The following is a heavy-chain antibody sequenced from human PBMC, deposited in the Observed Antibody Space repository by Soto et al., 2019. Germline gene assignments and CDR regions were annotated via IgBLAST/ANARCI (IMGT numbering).Heavy chain of an antibody. J-gene: IGHJ5*02. CDR3: AGMPYTSGLRFDP. D-gene: IGHD6-19*01. Sequence: SETLSLTCNMSGDSYSISTYSWSWVRQPPGKALQWIGFIYQSGVTSYNPSLASRVSISLDRSNNQCSLKLKSVTAADTAVYFCAGMPYTSGLRFDPWGPGTLVTVSS. V-gene: IGHV4-30-2*01. CDR1: GDSYSISTYS. CDR2: IYQSGVT.